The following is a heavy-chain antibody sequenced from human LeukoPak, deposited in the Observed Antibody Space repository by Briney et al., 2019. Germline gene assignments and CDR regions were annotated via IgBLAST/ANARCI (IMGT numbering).Heavy chain of an antibody. CDR1: GFTFSSYA. Sequence: PGGSLRLSCAASGFTFSSYAMSWVRQAPGKGLEWIGYIYYSGSTNYNPSLKSRVTISVDTSKNQFSLKLSSVTAADTAVYYCARGSSWFGPWGQGTLVTVSS. CDR3: ARGSSWFGP. V-gene: IGHV4-59*01. D-gene: IGHD6-13*01. CDR2: IYYSGST. J-gene: IGHJ5*02.